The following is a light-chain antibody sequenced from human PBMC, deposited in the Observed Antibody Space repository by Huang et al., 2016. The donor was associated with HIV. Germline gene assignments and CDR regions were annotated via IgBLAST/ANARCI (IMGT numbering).Light chain of an antibody. CDR1: QSVTSS. V-gene: IGKV3-15*01. J-gene: IGKJ4*01. CDR3: QQYNNWPLT. Sequence: EKVMTQSPATLSVSPGERATLSCRASQSVTSSLAWYQQKPGQAPRRLIYGASTRATGIPARFSGSGSGTEFTLTISSLQTEDFAVYYCQQYNNWPLTFGGGTKVEIK. CDR2: GAS.